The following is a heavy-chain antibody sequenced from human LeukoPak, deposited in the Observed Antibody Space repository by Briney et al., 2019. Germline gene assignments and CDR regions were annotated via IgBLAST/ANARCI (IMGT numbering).Heavy chain of an antibody. V-gene: IGHV3-11*01. CDR1: GFTFSDFW. CDR2: ISSSGSTI. Sequence: GGSLRLSCVASGFTFSDFWMSWIRQAPGEGPEWVSYISSSGSTIYYADSVKGRFTISRDNAKNSLYLQMNSLRAEDTAVYYCAREFEEYSYGPGYWGQGTLVTVSS. D-gene: IGHD5-18*01. J-gene: IGHJ4*02. CDR3: AREFEEYSYGPGY.